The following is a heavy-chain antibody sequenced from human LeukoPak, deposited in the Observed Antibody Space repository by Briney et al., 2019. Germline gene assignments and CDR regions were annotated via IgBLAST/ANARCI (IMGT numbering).Heavy chain of an antibody. J-gene: IGHJ3*02. V-gene: IGHV3-23*01. CDR1: GFIFSRYS. Sequence: GGSLRLSCAASGFIFSRYSMNWVRQAPGKGLEWVSVITESGGTTYYADSVKGRFTISRDSSKNTLHLEMSSLRAEDTAVYYCAKGYSSGWDLAFDIWGQGTMVTVSS. D-gene: IGHD6-19*01. CDR3: AKGYSSGWDLAFDI. CDR2: ITESGGTT.